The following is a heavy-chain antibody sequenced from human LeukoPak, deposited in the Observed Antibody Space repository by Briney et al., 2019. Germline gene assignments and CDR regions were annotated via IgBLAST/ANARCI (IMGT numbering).Heavy chain of an antibody. CDR3: ARCSRSSTDCYSAFDI. CDR1: GFTFDDYG. CDR2: ITNWNGGST. D-gene: IGHD2-2*02. Sequence: GGSLRLSCEASGFTFDDYGMSWVRQSTGKGLEWVSAITNWNGGSTGYADSVRGRFTISRDNAKNSLYLQMNSLRAEDTALYYCARCSRSSTDCYSAFDIWGQGTTVTVS. V-gene: IGHV3-20*04. J-gene: IGHJ3*02.